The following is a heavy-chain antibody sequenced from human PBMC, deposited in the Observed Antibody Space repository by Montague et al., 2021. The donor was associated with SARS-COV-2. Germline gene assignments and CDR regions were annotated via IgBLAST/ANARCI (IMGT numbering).Heavy chain of an antibody. Sequence: SETLSLTCTVSGGLSNTDPSNSDFWSWIRQTPGKELEWIGWIHYNGYTNCNPSLKSRVTISIDTSKRYFSLRLNFLTATNTAVYYCARGRIFGPGARGFEHGGQGTLVTGAS. CDR1: GGLSNTDPSNSDF. J-gene: IGHJ4*02. V-gene: IGHV4-61*03. D-gene: IGHD1-26*01. CDR3: ARGRIFGPGARGFEH. CDR2: IHYNGYT.